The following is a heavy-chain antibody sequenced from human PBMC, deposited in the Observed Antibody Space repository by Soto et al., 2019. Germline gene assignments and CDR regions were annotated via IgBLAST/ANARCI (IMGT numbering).Heavy chain of an antibody. CDR1: GGSISSGGYY. CDR3: ARGGMATVTNSMDV. V-gene: IGHV4-31*03. Sequence: QVQLQESGPGLVKPSQTLSLTCTVSGGSISSGGYYWSWIRQHPGKGLEWIGYIYYSGSTYYNPSLKSRVTIAVDTSKNQFSLKLSSVTAADTAVYYCARGGMATVTNSMDVWGQGTTVTVSS. J-gene: IGHJ6*02. D-gene: IGHD4-17*01. CDR2: IYYSGST.